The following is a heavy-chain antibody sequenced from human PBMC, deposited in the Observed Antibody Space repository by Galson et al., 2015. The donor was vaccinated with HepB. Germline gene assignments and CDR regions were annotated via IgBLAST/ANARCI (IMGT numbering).Heavy chain of an antibody. CDR3: ATKTDAIYFFDY. J-gene: IGHJ4*02. D-gene: IGHD2-2*01. CDR1: GLSIDNKW. CDR2: VFREGTA. V-gene: IGHV4-28*01. Sequence: ETLSLTCAVSGLSIDNKWWVWIRQPPGKGLQWMGYVFREGTAFYNPSLESRLTLSRDNFASQVSLKLSAVTAADTATYYCATKTDAIYFFDYWGQGITVTVSS.